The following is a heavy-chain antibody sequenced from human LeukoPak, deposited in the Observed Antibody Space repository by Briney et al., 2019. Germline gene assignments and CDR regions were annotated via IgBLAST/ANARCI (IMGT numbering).Heavy chain of an antibody. J-gene: IGHJ4*02. CDR1: AFTVSSYY. CDR2: IYSGGST. CDR3: ARSCSSASCYAYFDY. Sequence: GGSLRLSCAASAFTVSSYYMSWVRQAPGKGLEWVSVIYSGGSTYYTDSVKGRFTISRDNSKNTLYLQMTSLRAEDTAVYYCARSCSSASCYAYFDYWGQGTLVTVSS. D-gene: IGHD2-2*01. V-gene: IGHV3-53*01.